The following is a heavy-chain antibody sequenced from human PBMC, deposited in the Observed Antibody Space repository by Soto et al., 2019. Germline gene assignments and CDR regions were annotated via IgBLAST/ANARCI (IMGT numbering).Heavy chain of an antibody. J-gene: IGHJ5*02. CDR3: AGGHGRKPLISLRLELLWGNWFDP. V-gene: IGHV1-8*01. CDR2: MNPNSGNT. CDR1: GYTFTSYD. Sequence: ASVKVSCKASGYTFTSYDINWVRQATGQGLEWMGWMNPNSGNTGYAQKFQGRVTMTRNTSISTAYMELSSLRSEDTAVYYCAGGHGRKPLISLRLELLWGNWFDPWGQGTLVTVSS. D-gene: IGHD3-3*01.